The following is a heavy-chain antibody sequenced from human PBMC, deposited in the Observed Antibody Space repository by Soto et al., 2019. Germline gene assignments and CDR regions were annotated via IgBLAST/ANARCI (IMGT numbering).Heavy chain of an antibody. Sequence: EVQLVESGGDLVQPGGSLRLSCAASGFPFSSYLMSWVRQAPGKGLEWVANIGQDGSDKYYMGSVKGRFTISRDNAKNSRSQPLDSLTVADTGIYCCWRDIWRRSAGCANGGQGTGVNVSS. V-gene: IGHV3-7*01. CDR1: GFPFSSYL. CDR2: IGQDGSDK. J-gene: IGHJ4*02. CDR3: WRDIWRRSAGCAN. D-gene: IGHD2-21*01.